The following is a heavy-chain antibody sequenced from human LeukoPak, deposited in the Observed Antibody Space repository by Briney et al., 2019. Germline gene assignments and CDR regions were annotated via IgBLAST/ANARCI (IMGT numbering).Heavy chain of an antibody. CDR2: IKQDGSEK. J-gene: IGHJ4*02. D-gene: IGHD1-26*01. CDR3: ARVRLQVGATGGIDY. Sequence: GGSLRLSCAASGFTLSSYWMTWVRQAPGKGLEWVANIKQDGSEKHYVDSVKGRFTISRDNIKNSLSLQMNSLRAEDTAVYYCARVRLQVGATGGIDYWGQGTLVTVSS. V-gene: IGHV3-7*05. CDR1: GFTLSSYW.